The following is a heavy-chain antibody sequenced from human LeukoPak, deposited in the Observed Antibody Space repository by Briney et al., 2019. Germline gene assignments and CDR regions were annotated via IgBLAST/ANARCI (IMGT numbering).Heavy chain of an antibody. CDR1: GGSFSGYY. CDR3: ARLVPRYGSGSQSDY. D-gene: IGHD3-10*01. Sequence: NASETLSLTCAVYGGSFSGYYWSWIRQPPGKGLEWIGEINHSGSTNYNPSLKSRVTISVDTSKNQFSLKLSSVTAADTAVYYCARLVPRYGSGSQSDYWGQGTLVAVSS. J-gene: IGHJ4*02. CDR2: INHSGST. V-gene: IGHV4-34*01.